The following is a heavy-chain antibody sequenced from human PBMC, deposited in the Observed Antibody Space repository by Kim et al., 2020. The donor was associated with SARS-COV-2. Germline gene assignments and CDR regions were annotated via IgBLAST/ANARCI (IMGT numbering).Heavy chain of an antibody. CDR1: GFSFSEWW. V-gene: IGHV3-74*01. J-gene: IGHJ4*02. CDR2: IDNDGTTT. CDR3: TRGPF. Sequence: GGSLRLSCAASGFSFSEWWMDWVRQAPGKGPEWVARIDNDGTTTLYADSVKGQFTISRDNSKNTLYLQMTGLRADDTGVYYCTRGPFWGQGTLVTVSS.